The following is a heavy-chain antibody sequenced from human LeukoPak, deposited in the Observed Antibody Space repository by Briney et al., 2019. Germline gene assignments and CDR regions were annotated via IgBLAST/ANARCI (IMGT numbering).Heavy chain of an antibody. J-gene: IGHJ4*02. CDR1: VYTLTELS. D-gene: IGHD1-26*01. V-gene: IGHV1-24*01. CDR3: ATALGNGATTPYY. CDR2: FDTEDGET. Sequence: ASVRVSSKLSVYTLTELSMHWVRQAPGKGVERMGGFDTEDGETIYAQKFQGRVTMTEDTSTDTAYMELSSLRSEDTAVYYCATALGNGATTPYYWGQGTLVTVSS.